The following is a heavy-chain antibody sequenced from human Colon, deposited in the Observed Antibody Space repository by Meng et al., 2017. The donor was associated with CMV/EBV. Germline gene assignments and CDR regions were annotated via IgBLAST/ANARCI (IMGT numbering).Heavy chain of an antibody. CDR2: ISNDNSFI. V-gene: IGHV3-21*06. J-gene: IGHJ4*02. CDR3: AKIYWNYKGLIDY. Sequence: GESLKISCAASGFTFNNYQMNWVRQAPGKGLEWVSSISNDNSFIHYADSVKGRFTISRDNAKNSLFLQMNSLRAEDTAVYYCAKIYWNYKGLIDYWGQGTPVTVSS. CDR1: GFTFNNYQ. D-gene: IGHD1-7*01.